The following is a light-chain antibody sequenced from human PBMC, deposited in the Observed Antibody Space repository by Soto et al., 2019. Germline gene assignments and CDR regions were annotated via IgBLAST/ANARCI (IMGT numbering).Light chain of an antibody. Sequence: QSALTQPPSASESPGQSVTISCTGTSSDIGGYNYVSWYQQHPGKAPKLLIYEVSKRPSGVPARFSGSRSGNTASLTVSWLQAEDEADYYCSSYAGSNSVLFGGGTKVTVL. J-gene: IGLJ2*01. CDR2: EVS. CDR1: SSDIGGYNY. CDR3: SSYAGSNSVL. V-gene: IGLV2-8*01.